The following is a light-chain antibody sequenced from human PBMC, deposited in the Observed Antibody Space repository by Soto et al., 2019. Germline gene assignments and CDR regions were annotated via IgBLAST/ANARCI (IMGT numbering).Light chain of an antibody. V-gene: IGLV2-14*01. CDR1: INDVGAYNF. CDR2: EVS. CDR3: SSFTSSSTYV. J-gene: IGLJ1*01. Sequence: QASLTQPGSVCGSRGQAITISCTGTINDVGAYNFVSWFQQHPGTAPKLIIFEVSNRPSGVSNRFSGSKSGNTASLTISGLQADDEGDYYCSSFTSSSTYVFGTGTKVTVL.